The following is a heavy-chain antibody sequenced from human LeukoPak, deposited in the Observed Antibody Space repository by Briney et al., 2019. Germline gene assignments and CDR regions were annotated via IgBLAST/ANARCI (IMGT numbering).Heavy chain of an antibody. Sequence: GGSLRLSCAASGFTFSSYWMSWVRQAPGKGLEWVALTSHDESTKHYADSVKGRFTISRDNSKNTLYLQMNNLRVEDTAVYYCAKDRIVISFGDVSKHWGQGTLVTVSS. J-gene: IGHJ1*01. CDR3: AKDRIVISFGDVSKH. CDR1: GFTFSSYW. V-gene: IGHV3-30*18. D-gene: IGHD3-10*01. CDR2: TSHDESTK.